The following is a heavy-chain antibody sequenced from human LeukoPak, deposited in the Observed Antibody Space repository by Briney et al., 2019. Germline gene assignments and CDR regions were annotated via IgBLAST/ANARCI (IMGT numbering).Heavy chain of an antibody. V-gene: IGHV3-23*01. CDR3: AKDRRAGSYDY. Sequence: GGSLRLSCAASGFTFRSYHMSWVRQAPGKGLDWVSSLSGSGGSTYYADSVKGRFTISRDNSKNTLYLQMNSLRAEDTAVYYCAKDRRAGSYDYWGQGTLVTVSS. CDR1: GFTFRSYH. J-gene: IGHJ4*02. D-gene: IGHD3-10*01. CDR2: LSGSGGST.